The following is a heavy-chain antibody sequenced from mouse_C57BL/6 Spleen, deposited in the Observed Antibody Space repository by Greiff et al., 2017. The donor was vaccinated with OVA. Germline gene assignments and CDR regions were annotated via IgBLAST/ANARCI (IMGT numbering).Heavy chain of an antibody. Sequence: QVQLQQSGPELVKPGASVKISCKASGYAFSSSWMNWVKQRPGKGLEWIGRIYPGDGDTNYNGKFKGKATLTADKSSSTAYMQLSSLTSEDSAVYFCAREIYGSSLYYAMDYWGQGTSVTVSS. V-gene: IGHV1-82*01. J-gene: IGHJ4*01. CDR3: AREIYGSSLYYAMDY. D-gene: IGHD1-1*01. CDR1: GYAFSSSW. CDR2: IYPGDGDT.